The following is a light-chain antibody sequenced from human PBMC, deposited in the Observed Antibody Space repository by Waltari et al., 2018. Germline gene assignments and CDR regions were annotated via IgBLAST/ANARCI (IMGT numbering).Light chain of an antibody. CDR1: SSDVGGYNF. CDR2: DVS. Sequence: QSALTQPASVSGSPGQSITISCTGTSSDVGGYNFVSWYQQYPDKAPKLMIFDVSNRPSWVSRRFSGSKSGNTASLTISGRQAEDEADYYCSSYTSSTTLYVFGTGTKVTVL. J-gene: IGLJ1*01. V-gene: IGLV2-14*03. CDR3: SSYTSSTTLYV.